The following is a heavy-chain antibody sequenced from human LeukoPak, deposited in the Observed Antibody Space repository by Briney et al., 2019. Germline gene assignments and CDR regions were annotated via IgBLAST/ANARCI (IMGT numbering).Heavy chain of an antibody. D-gene: IGHD3-22*01. J-gene: IGHJ4*02. CDR1: GYTFTGYY. Sequence: ASVNVSCTASGYTFTGYYMHWVRQAPGQGLEWMGWIHPNSGGTKYAQRFQGRVTVTRDTSISTVYMELSRLRSDDTAVYYCARWGKYYYDSSGYYYWGQGTLVSVSS. V-gene: IGHV1-2*02. CDR2: IHPNSGGT. CDR3: ARWGKYYYDSSGYYY.